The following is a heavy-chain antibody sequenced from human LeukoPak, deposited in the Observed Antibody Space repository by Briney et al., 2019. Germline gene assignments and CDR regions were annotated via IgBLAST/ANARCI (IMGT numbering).Heavy chain of an antibody. CDR2: IFHSGST. Sequence: PSETLSLTCTVSGYSISSGYYWGWIRQPPGKGLEWIGSIFHSGSTYYNPSLKSRVTISIDTSRNQFSLRLSSVTAADTAVYYCARDHCSGGSSYPGWFDPWGQGTLVTVSS. J-gene: IGHJ5*02. D-gene: IGHD2-15*01. CDR1: GYSISSGYY. V-gene: IGHV4-38-2*02. CDR3: ARDHCSGGSSYPGWFDP.